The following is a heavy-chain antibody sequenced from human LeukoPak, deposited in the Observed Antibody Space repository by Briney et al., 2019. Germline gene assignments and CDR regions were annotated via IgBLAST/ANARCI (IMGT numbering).Heavy chain of an antibody. CDR3: ARRDGYNRAGTWFDP. D-gene: IGHD5-24*01. J-gene: IGHJ5*02. V-gene: IGHV3-7*01. Sequence: GGSLRLSCAASGFTFSSYWVSWVRQASGKGLEWVANIKQDGSEKYYVDSVKGRFTISRDNAKNSLYLQLNSLRAEDTAVYYCARRDGYNRAGTWFDPWGQGTLVTVSS. CDR1: GFTFSSYW. CDR2: IKQDGSEK.